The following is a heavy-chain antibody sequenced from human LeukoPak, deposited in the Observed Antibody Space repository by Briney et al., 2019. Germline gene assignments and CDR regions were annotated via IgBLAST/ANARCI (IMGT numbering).Heavy chain of an antibody. J-gene: IGHJ3*02. Sequence: PSQTLSLTCTVSGGSISSGGYYWSWIRQPPGKGLEWIGYIYHSGSTYYNPSLKSRVTISVDRSKNQFSLKLSSVTAADTAVYYCARDLDYDSSGYTHAFDIWGQGTMVTVSS. V-gene: IGHV4-30-2*01. CDR3: ARDLDYDSSGYTHAFDI. D-gene: IGHD3-22*01. CDR2: IYHSGST. CDR1: GGSISSGGYY.